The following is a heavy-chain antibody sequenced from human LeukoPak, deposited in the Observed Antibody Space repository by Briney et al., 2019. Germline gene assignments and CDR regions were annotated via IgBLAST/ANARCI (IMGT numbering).Heavy chain of an antibody. CDR1: GFTFSNHA. CDR2: IVGSGSNT. D-gene: IGHD6-25*01. CDR3: AAADSAWRFDY. Sequence: AGGSPRLCCAASGFTFSNHAMTWVRQAPGKGLEWVSGIVGSGSNTFYADSVKGRFTISRDNSKNTLYLQMNSLRVEDTAVYYCAAADSAWRFDYWGQGTLVTVSS. V-gene: IGHV3-23*01. J-gene: IGHJ4*02.